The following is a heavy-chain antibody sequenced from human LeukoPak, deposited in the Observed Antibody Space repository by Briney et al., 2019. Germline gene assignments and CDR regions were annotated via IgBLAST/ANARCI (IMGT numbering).Heavy chain of an antibody. J-gene: IGHJ5*02. V-gene: IGHV1-8*03. CDR1: GYTFTSYD. CDR3: ARAQGPNWFDP. CDR2: MNPNSGNT. Sequence: ASVKVSCKASGYTFTSYDISWVRQATGQGLEWMGWMNPNSGNTGYAQKFQGRVTITRNTSISTAYMELSSLRSEDTAVYYCARAQGPNWFDPWGQGTLVTVSS.